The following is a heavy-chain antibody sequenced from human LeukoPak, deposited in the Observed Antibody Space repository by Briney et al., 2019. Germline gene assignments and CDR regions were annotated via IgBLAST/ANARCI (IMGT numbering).Heavy chain of an antibody. V-gene: IGHV4-34*01. CDR2: NNHSGST. CDR3: ARAGMPTYYMDV. Sequence: SETLSLTCAVYGGSFSGYYWSWIRQPSGKGLEWIGENNHSGSTNYNPSLKSRVTISVDTSKNQFSLKLSSVTAADTAVYYCARAGMPTYYMDVWGKGTTVTVSS. D-gene: IGHD2-2*01. CDR1: GGSFSGYY. J-gene: IGHJ6*03.